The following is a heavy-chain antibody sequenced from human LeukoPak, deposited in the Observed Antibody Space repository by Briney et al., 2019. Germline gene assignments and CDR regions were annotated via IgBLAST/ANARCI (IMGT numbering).Heavy chain of an antibody. V-gene: IGHV4-39*07. CDR1: GGSISGSSSY. D-gene: IGHD3-10*01. CDR3: ARGRTHDAYGSGSYQNWFDP. CDR2: ILYSGTT. Sequence: SETLSLTCTVSGGSISGSSSYWGWIRQPPGEGLEWIGNILYSGTTYYNPSLKSRVTISVDTSKNQFSLKLSSVTAADTAVYYCARGRTHDAYGSGSYQNWFDPWGQGALVTVSS. J-gene: IGHJ5*02.